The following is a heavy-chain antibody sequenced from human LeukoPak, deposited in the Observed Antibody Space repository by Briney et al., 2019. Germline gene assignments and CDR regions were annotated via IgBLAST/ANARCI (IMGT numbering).Heavy chain of an antibody. D-gene: IGHD6-13*01. CDR2: INPNSGGT. Sequence: ASVKVSCKASGYTSTGYYMHWVRQAPGQGLEWMGWINPNSGGTNYAQKFQGRVTMTRDTSISTAYMELSRLRSDDTAVYYCARVGGGGGYSSSAFDIWGQGTMVTVSS. CDR3: ARVGGGGGYSSSAFDI. J-gene: IGHJ3*02. CDR1: GYTSTGYY. V-gene: IGHV1-2*02.